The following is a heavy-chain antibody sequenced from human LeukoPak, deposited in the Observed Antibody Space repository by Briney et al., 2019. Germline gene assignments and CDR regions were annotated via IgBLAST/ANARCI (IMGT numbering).Heavy chain of an antibody. CDR1: GGTFSSYA. J-gene: IGHJ4*02. CDR3: ARDPDGITIFGMVKELALDY. CDR2: INPSGGST. Sequence: WASVTVSCKASGGTFSSYAISWVRQAPGQGLEWMGIINPSGGSTSYAQKFQGRVTMTRDTSTSTVYMELSSLRSEDTAVYYCARDPDGITIFGMVKELALDYWGQGTLVTVSS. V-gene: IGHV1-46*01. D-gene: IGHD3-3*01.